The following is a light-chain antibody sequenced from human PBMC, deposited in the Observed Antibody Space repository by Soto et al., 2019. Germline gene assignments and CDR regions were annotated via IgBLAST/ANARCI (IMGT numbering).Light chain of an antibody. V-gene: IGKV2D-29*01. J-gene: IGKJ5*01. CDR1: QSPLHHDGKTY. CDR3: IQSIQLPPV. CDR2: ELS. Sequence: EIVMTQTPLSLFVIPGQPATISCKSSQSPLHHDGKTYLYWYLQKPGQPPQLLIYELSNRFSGAPDRFSGSGSGTDGTLKISRVEAEDVGVYYCIQSIQLPPVFGQGTRLEIK.